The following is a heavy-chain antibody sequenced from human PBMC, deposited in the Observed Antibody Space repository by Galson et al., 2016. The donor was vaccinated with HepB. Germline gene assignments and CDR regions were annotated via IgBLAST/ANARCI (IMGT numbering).Heavy chain of an antibody. Sequence: SLRLSCAASEFTFSSFWMHWVRQGPGKGLVWVSRISPDGSDTKYADFAKGRFTVSRDNAQNTLYLQMNSLRAEDTAVYSCARDPAFDIWGQGTMVTVSS. CDR1: EFTFSSFW. V-gene: IGHV3-74*03. CDR3: ARDPAFDI. CDR2: ISPDGSDT. J-gene: IGHJ3*02.